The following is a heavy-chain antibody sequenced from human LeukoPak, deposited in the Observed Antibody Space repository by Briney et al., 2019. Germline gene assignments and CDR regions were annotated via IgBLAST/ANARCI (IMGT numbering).Heavy chain of an antibody. CDR1: GFTFSHYS. D-gene: IGHD4-11*01. Sequence: GGSLRLSCAASGFTFSHYSMNWVRQAPGKGLEWVSYISSGSSTIYYADSVKGRFTISRDNSKNTLYLQMNSLRAEDTAVYYCATSTVATNDYWGQGTLVTVSS. CDR2: ISSGSSTI. J-gene: IGHJ4*02. V-gene: IGHV3-48*01. CDR3: ATSTVATNDY.